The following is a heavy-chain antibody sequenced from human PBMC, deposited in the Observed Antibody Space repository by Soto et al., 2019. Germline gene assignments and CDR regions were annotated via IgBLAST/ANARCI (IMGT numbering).Heavy chain of an antibody. Sequence: QVQLVQSGAEVKKPGSSVKVSCKASGGTFSSYTISWVRQAPGQGLEWMGRIIPILGIANYAQKSQGRVTLTADKATDTDYMELSGLRSEETAVYYCARVRGGMDVWGQGTTVTVSS. V-gene: IGHV1-69*02. D-gene: IGHD3-10*01. CDR3: ARVRGGMDV. CDR2: IIPILGIA. CDR1: GGTFSSYT. J-gene: IGHJ6*02.